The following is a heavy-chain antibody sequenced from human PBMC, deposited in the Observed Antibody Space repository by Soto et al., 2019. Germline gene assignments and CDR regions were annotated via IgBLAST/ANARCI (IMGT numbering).Heavy chain of an antibody. V-gene: IGHV4-30-2*01. J-gene: IGHJ2*01. CDR1: GGSISSGGYS. CDR3: ARAPGL. Sequence: QLQLQESGSGLVKPSQTLSLTCAVSGGSISSGGYSWSWIRQPPGKGLEWNGYSYQSGNTYYNPSLKSRVTLSVYRSKSQFSLKLSSGTAADTAVYCWARAPGLWGRGTLVTVSS. CDR2: SYQSGNT.